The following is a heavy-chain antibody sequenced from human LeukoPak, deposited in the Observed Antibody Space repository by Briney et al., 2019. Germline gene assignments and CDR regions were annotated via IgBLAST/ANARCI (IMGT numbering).Heavy chain of an antibody. D-gene: IGHD3-22*01. CDR2: INPNSGGT. V-gene: IGHV1-2*02. CDR3: AVVGYYDSSGYYWSPPGDY. Sequence: ASVKVSCKASGYTFTGYYMHWVRQAPGQGLEWMGWINPNSGGTNYAQKFQGRVTMTRDTSISTAYMELSRLRSDDTAVYYCAVVGYYDSSGYYWSPPGDYWGQGTLVTVSS. J-gene: IGHJ4*02. CDR1: GYTFTGYY.